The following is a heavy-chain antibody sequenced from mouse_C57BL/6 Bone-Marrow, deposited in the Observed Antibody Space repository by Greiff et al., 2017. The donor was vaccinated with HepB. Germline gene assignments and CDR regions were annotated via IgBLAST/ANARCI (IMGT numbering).Heavy chain of an antibody. CDR1: GYTFTDYY. D-gene: IGHD2-12*01. Sequence: VQLQQSGPELVKPGASVKISCKASGYTFTDYYMNWVKQSHGKSLEWIGDINPNNGGTSYNQKFKGKATLTVDKSSSTAYMELRSLTSEDSAVYYCPRDYSGLDYAMDYWGQGTSVTVSS. J-gene: IGHJ4*01. CDR2: INPNNGGT. V-gene: IGHV1-26*01. CDR3: PRDYSGLDYAMDY.